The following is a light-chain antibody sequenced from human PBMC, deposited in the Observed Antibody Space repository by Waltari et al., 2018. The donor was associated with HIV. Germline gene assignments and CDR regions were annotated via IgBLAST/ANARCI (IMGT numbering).Light chain of an antibody. V-gene: IGLV2-14*01. CDR2: EVS. CDR3: SSYTSSSTVI. J-gene: IGLJ2*01. CDR1: SSDIGGYTY. Sequence: QSALTQPASVSGSPGHSIPLSCTGPSSDIGGYTYVSWYQQHPGKAPKLMLYEVSTRPSVGSNRFSGSKSGNTSSLTISGLQAEDEADYYCSSYTSSSTVIFGGGTKLAVL.